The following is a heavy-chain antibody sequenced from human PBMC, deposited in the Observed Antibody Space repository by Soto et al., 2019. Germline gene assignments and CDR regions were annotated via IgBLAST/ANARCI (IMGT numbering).Heavy chain of an antibody. CDR1: GDFVSSSRYY. V-gene: IGHV4-39*01. CDR3: ARHKELLLASLSYGLDL. CDR2: IYYTGDT. Sequence: SETLSLTCTVSGDFVSSSRYYWGWIRQPPGKGLEWIGSIYYTGDTFFNPSLRSRVTFSVDPSKNQFSLKLTSLTAADTAVYFCARHKELLLASLSYGLDLWGQGTTVTVSS. D-gene: IGHD3-22*01. J-gene: IGHJ6*02.